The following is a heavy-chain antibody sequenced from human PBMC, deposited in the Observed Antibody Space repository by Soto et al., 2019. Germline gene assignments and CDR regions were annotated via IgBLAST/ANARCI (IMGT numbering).Heavy chain of an antibody. J-gene: IGHJ4*02. CDR3: TTNDPFLDS. V-gene: IGHV3-15*05. Sequence: EVQVVESGGGLVKPGGSLRLSCAASGFIFTNAWMSWVRQIPGKGLEWVGRIKSKTSGGTTDYAAPVKGRFAISRDDSENNLYLQMTSLKIEDTAVYYCTTNDPFLDSWGQGTLVTVSS. D-gene: IGHD1-1*01. CDR2: IKSKTSGGTT. CDR1: GFIFTNAW.